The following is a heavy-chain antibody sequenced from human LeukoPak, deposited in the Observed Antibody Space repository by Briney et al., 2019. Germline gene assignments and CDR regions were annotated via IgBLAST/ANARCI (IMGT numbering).Heavy chain of an antibody. CDR3: ARDTNKNSYYYYYYGMDV. Sequence: GGSLRLSCAASGFTFSSYSMNWVRQAPGKGLEWVSSISSSSSYIYYADSVKGRFTISRDNAKNSLYLQMNSLRAEDTAVYYCARDTNKNSYYYYYYGMDVWGQGTTVTVSS. CDR2: ISSSSSYI. D-gene: IGHD1-7*01. CDR1: GFTFSSYS. V-gene: IGHV3-21*01. J-gene: IGHJ6*02.